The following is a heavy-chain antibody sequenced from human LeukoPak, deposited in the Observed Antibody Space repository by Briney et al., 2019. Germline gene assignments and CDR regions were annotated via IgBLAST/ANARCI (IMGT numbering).Heavy chain of an antibody. D-gene: IGHD1-26*01. J-gene: IGHJ6*02. CDR1: GGTFSSYA. CDR3: ARGEERANYYYYYGMDV. Sequence: ASVKVSCKASGGTFSSYAISWVRQAPGQGLEWMGWISAYNGNTNYAQKLQGRVTMTTDTSTSTAYMELRSLRSDDTAVYYCARGEERANYYYYYGMDVWGQGTTVTVSS. CDR2: ISAYNGNT. V-gene: IGHV1-18*01.